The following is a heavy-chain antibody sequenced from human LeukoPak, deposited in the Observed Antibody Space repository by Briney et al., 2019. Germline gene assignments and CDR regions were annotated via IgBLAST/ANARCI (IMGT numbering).Heavy chain of an antibody. J-gene: IGHJ4*02. Sequence: GGSLRLSCLTSGCTLSTNAMSWVRQAPGKGLEWIPGISGSGASTYYAESVKGRVTISREDARNTLYLQMNSLRGDDTAVYYCAKDVGKWESLSFFDHWGQGTLVTVSS. CDR2: ISGSGAST. D-gene: IGHD1-26*01. CDR1: GCTLSTNA. V-gene: IGHV3-23*01. CDR3: AKDVGKWESLSFFDH.